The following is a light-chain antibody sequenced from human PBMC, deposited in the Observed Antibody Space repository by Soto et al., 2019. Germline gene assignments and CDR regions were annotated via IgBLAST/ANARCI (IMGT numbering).Light chain of an antibody. CDR2: GAS. CDR1: QSVGSN. J-gene: IGKJ1*01. V-gene: IGKV3-15*01. Sequence: ENVLTQSPAPLSLSPVERATLSCRASQSVGSNLAWYQQKPGQAPRLLIYGASTRATGVPPRFSGSGSGTEFTLTISSLQSEDFAVYYCQKFNKWPWTFGQGTKVDIK. CDR3: QKFNKWPWT.